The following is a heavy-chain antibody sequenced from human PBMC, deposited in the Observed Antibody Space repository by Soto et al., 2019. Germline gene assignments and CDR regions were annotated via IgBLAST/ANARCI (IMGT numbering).Heavy chain of an antibody. V-gene: IGHV4-39*07. CDR1: GGSISSSSYY. CDR3: ARAHTYPAPLDY. J-gene: IGHJ4*02. CDR2: IYYSGST. Sequence: SETLSLTCTVSGGSISSSSYYWGWIRQPPGKGLEWIGSIYYSGSTYYNPSLKSRVTISVDTSKSQFSLKLSSVTAADTAVYYCARAHTYPAPLDYWGQGTLVTVSS.